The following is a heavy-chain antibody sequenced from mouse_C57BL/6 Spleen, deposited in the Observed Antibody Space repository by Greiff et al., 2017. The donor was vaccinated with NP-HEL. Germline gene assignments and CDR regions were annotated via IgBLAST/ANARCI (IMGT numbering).Heavy chain of an antibody. CDR2: IYPGDGDT. V-gene: IGHV1-82*01. D-gene: IGHD2-2*01. Sequence: VQGVESGPELVKPGASVKISCKASGYAFSSSWMNWVKQRPGKGLEWIGRIYPGDGDTNYNGKFKGKATLTADKSSSTAYMQLSSLTSEDSAVYFCASYGYHWYFDVWGTGTTVTVSS. CDR3: ASYGYHWYFDV. J-gene: IGHJ1*03. CDR1: GYAFSSSW.